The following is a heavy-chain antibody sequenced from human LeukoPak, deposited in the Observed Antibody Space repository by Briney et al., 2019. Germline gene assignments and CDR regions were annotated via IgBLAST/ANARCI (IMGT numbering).Heavy chain of an antibody. Sequence: PSETLSLTCTVSGGSISSSSYYWGWIRQPPGKGLEWIGSIYYSGSTYYNPSLKSRVTISVDTSKNQFSLKLSSVTAADTAVYYCAVRWLQLRWGQGTLVTVSS. CDR3: AVRWLQLR. V-gene: IGHV4-39*07. CDR2: IYYSGST. J-gene: IGHJ4*02. D-gene: IGHD5-24*01. CDR1: GGSISSSSYY.